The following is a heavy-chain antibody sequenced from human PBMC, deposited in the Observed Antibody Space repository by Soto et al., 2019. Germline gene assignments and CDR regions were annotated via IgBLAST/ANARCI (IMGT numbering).Heavy chain of an antibody. J-gene: IGHJ5*02. Sequence: QSSETLSLTCAVSGGYISGGYYSWSWVRQAPGKGLEWVAEISFDGTAKYYAESVKGRFTVSRDNGNNTLHLEMNSLGAKDTAVYFCATGRSTRFGPWGQGTLVTVSS. D-gene: IGHD1-1*01. V-gene: IGHV3-30*03. CDR1: GGYISGGYYS. CDR2: ISFDGTAK. CDR3: ATGRSTRFGP.